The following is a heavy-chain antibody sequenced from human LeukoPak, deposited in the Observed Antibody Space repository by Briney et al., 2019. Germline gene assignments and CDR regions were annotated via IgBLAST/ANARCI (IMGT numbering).Heavy chain of an antibody. Sequence: SETLSLTCTVSGGSISSYYWSWIRQPPGKGLEWIGYIYYSGSTNYNPSLKSRVTISVDTSKNQFSLKLSSVTAADTAVYYCARLDSSGWLYYFDYRGQGTLVTVSS. CDR2: IYYSGST. CDR1: GGSISSYY. J-gene: IGHJ4*02. D-gene: IGHD6-19*01. V-gene: IGHV4-59*08. CDR3: ARLDSSGWLYYFDY.